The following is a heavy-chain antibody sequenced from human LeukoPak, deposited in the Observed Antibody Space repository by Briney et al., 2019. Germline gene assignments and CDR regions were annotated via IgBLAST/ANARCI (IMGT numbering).Heavy chain of an antibody. CDR3: ARDLAVSGELLPVY. J-gene: IGHJ4*02. CDR2: INANSGGT. Sequence: ASVKVSCKASGYTFTGYYMHWVRQAPGQGLEWMGWINANSGGTNYAQKFQGRVTMTRDTSISTAYMELSRLRSDDTAVYYCARDLAVSGELLPVYWGQGTLVTVSS. D-gene: IGHD1-26*01. V-gene: IGHV1-2*02. CDR1: GYTFTGYY.